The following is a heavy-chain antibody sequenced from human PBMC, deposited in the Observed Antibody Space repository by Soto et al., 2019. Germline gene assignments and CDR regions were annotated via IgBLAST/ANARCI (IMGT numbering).Heavy chain of an antibody. Sequence: ASVVVWCNASGNRFPSCVVKWVRPSPGQGLEWLGWISTYNGNANYPQKFQGRVTLTTDTSTSTAYMELRSLTSDDTAVYYCAREGMAVADPLEYLGQGTQVTVSS. D-gene: IGHD6-19*01. CDR3: AREGMAVADPLEY. CDR2: ISTYNGNA. V-gene: IGHV1-18*01. CDR1: GNRFPSCV. J-gene: IGHJ4*02.